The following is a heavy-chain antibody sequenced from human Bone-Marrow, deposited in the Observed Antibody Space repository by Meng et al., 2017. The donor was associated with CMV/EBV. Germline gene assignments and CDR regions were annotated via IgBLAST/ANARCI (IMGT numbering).Heavy chain of an antibody. V-gene: IGHV1-69*01. CDR1: GGTFSSYA. Sequence: NASGGTFSSYAISWVRQAPGQGLGWMGVIIPIFGTRNYAQKFQGRVTITADESTSTAYMGLSSLRSEDTAVYYCARGWGGDQEAIDYWGQGTLVTVSS. CDR2: IIPIFGTR. J-gene: IGHJ4*02. CDR3: ARGWGGDQEAIDY. D-gene: IGHD4-17*01.